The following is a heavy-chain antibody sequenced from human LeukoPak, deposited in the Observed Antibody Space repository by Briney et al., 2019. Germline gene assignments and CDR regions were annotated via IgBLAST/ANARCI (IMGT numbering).Heavy chain of an antibody. CDR3: AKPGGGGTSRLSYYYMDV. D-gene: IGHD3-16*01. CDR1: GFTFSNYN. V-gene: IGHV3-30*18. Sequence: GGSLRLSCADSGFTFSNYNMNWVRQAPGKGLEWVAIMSYDGSNKYYTDSVKGRFTISRDNSKNTLYLQMNSLRAEDSAVYYCAKPGGGGTSRLSYYYMDVWGKGTTVTVSS. CDR2: MSYDGSNK. J-gene: IGHJ6*03.